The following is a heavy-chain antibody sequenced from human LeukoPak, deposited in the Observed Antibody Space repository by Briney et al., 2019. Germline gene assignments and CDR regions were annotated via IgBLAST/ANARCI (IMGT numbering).Heavy chain of an antibody. V-gene: IGHV3-74*01. CDR3: VKSDADP. CDR1: GITFNNPW. J-gene: IGHJ5*02. Sequence: GGSLRLSCVGSGITFNNPWMFWVRQAPGQGLVWVARINSDGSHTSYADSVEGRFTISRDNAKNTLVLQMNSVRAEDTGVYYCVKSDADPWGQGTLVTVSS. D-gene: IGHD2-21*02. CDR2: INSDGSHT.